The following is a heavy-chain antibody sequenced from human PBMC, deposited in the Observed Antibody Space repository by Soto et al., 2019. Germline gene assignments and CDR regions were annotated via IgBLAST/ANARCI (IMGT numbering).Heavy chain of an antibody. Sequence: GASVKVSCKASGGTFSSYAISWVRQAPGQGLEWMGGIIPISDTTNYAQKFQGRVTITADESTSTAYMELSSLRSEDTAVYYCARSQGSSTSLEIYYYYYYGRDVGGQGTTVTVSS. CDR2: IIPISDTT. CDR1: GGTFSSYA. D-gene: IGHD2-2*01. J-gene: IGHJ6*02. CDR3: ARSQGSSTSLEIYYYYYYGRDV. V-gene: IGHV1-69*13.